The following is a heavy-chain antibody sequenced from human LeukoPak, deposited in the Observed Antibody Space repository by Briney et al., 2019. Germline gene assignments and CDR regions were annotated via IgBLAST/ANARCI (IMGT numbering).Heavy chain of an antibody. CDR2: IYHSGST. D-gene: IGHD6-13*01. J-gene: IGHJ3*02. V-gene: IGHV4-4*02. CDR3: ARLVPDAFDI. Sequence: PGGSLRLSCAASGFTFSSYAMSWVRQAPGKGLEWIGEIYHSGSTNYNPSLKSRVTISVDKSKNQFSLKLSSVTAADTAVYYCARLVPDAFDIWGQGTMVTVSS. CDR1: GFTFSSYAM.